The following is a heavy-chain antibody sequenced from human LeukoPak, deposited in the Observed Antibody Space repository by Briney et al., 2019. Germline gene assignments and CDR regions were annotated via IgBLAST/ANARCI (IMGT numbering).Heavy chain of an antibody. CDR3: ARVGDTAMVYFDY. D-gene: IGHD5-18*01. Sequence: SQTLSLTCTVSGGSISSGGYYWSCIRQHPGKGLEWIGYIYYSGSTYYYPSLKSRVTISVDTSKTQFSLKLSSVTAADTAVYYCARVGDTAMVYFDYWGQGTLVTVSS. CDR1: GGSISSGGYY. CDR2: IYYSGST. V-gene: IGHV4-31*03. J-gene: IGHJ4*02.